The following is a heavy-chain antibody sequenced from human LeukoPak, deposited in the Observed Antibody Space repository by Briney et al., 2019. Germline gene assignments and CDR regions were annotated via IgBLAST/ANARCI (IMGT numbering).Heavy chain of an antibody. CDR3: ARDQEWERPFDY. CDR1: GHTFTSYG. V-gene: IGHV1-18*01. D-gene: IGHD1-26*01. CDR2: ISAYNRNT. J-gene: IGHJ4*02. Sequence: PGASVKISCKAYGHTFTSYGISWVRQAPGQGLEWMGWISAYNRNTNYAQKLQDRATMTTDTSTSTAYMEWRSLRSDDTAVYYCARDQEWERPFDYWGQGTLVTVSS.